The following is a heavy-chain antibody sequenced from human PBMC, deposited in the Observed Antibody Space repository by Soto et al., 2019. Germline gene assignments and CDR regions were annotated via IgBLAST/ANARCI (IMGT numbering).Heavy chain of an antibody. Sequence: GASVKVSCKASGYTFTSDTMHWVRRAPGQRPEWMGWINPGNANTKYSQKFQGRVTITSDTSASTAYMELSSLRSEDTAVYYCARAHRALIVVWAAFGIWGQGTVVAVSS. J-gene: IGHJ3*02. CDR1: GYTFTSDT. CDR2: INPGNANT. CDR3: ARAHRALIVVWAAFGI. D-gene: IGHD2-15*01. V-gene: IGHV1-3*01.